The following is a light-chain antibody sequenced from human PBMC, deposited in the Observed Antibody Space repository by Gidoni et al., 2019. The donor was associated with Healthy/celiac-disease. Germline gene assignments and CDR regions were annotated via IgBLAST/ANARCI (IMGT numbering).Light chain of an antibody. CDR2: LNSDGSH. CDR3: QTWGTGIVV. J-gene: IGLJ2*01. V-gene: IGLV4-69*01. CDR1: SGHSSYA. Sequence: QLVLTQSASASPHLGASVKLTCTRSSGHSSYAIAWHQQQPETDPRYLMNLNSDGSHSKVDGIPDRFSGSSSGAERYLTISSLQSEDEADYYCQTWGTGIVVFGGGTKLTVL.